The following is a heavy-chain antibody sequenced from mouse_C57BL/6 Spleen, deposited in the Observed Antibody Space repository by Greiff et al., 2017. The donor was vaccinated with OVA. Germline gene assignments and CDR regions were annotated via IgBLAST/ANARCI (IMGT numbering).Heavy chain of an antibody. Sequence: QVQLKQPGAELVMPGASVKLSCKASGYTFTSYWMHWVKQRPGQGLEWIGEIDPSDSYTNYNQKFKGKSTLTVDKSSSTAYMQLSSLTSEDSAVYYCARSYGSRYAMDYWGQGTSVTVSS. CDR3: ARSYGSRYAMDY. D-gene: IGHD1-1*01. J-gene: IGHJ4*01. CDR2: IDPSDSYT. CDR1: GYTFTSYW. V-gene: IGHV1-69*01.